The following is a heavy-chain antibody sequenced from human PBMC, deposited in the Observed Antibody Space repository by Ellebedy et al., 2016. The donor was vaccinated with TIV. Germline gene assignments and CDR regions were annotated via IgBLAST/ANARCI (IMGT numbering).Heavy chain of an antibody. V-gene: IGHV3-23*01. D-gene: IGHD4-23*01. CDR3: AKVALRWSKASDY. CDR1: GFTFSSYA. CDR2: ISGSGGST. Sequence: GESLKISXAASGFTFSSYAMSWVRQAPGKGLEWVSAISGSGGSTYYADSVKGRFTISRDNSKNTLYLQMNSLRAEDTAVYYCAKVALRWSKASDYWGQGTLVTVSS. J-gene: IGHJ4*02.